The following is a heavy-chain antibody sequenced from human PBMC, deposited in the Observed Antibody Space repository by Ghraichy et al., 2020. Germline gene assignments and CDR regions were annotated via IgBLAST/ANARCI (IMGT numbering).Heavy chain of an antibody. J-gene: IGHJ4*02. CDR1: GGSFSGFY. CDR2: INHSGNT. Sequence: SETLSLTCTVYGGSFSGFYWSWIRQPPEKGLECIGEINHSGNTNYNPSFKSRVTTSVDTSKNQFSLELKSVTAADTAVYYCARRRAGSYTVGWHFFDYWGQGTLVAVSS. D-gene: IGHD3-10*01. CDR3: ARRRAGSYTVGWHFFDY. V-gene: IGHV4-34*01.